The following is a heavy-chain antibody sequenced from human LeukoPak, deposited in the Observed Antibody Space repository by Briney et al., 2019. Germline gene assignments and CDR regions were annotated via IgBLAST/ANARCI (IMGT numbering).Heavy chain of an antibody. CDR3: ARVPHYDFWSDYYYYGMDV. J-gene: IGHJ6*02. D-gene: IGHD3-3*01. CDR1: GYTFTSYD. Sequence: ASVKVSCKASGYTFTSYDINWVRQATGQGLEWMGWMNPNSGNTGYAQKFQGRVTMTRNTSISTAYMELSSLRSEDTAVYYCARVPHYDFWSDYYYYGMDVWGQGTTVTVSS. V-gene: IGHV1-8*01. CDR2: MNPNSGNT.